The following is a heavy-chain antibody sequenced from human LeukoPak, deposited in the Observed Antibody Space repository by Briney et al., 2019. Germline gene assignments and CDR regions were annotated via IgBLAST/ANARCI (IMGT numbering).Heavy chain of an antibody. J-gene: IGHJ4*02. Sequence: SETLPLTCTVSGGSISYNYWSWIRQPAGKGLEWIGRIFTSGSTNYNPSLRSRVTMSVDTSKNQFSLKLSSVTAADTAVYYCARRGDYFDFWGQGTLVTVSS. CDR2: IFTSGST. CDR3: ARRGDYFDF. V-gene: IGHV4-4*07. CDR1: GGSISYNY.